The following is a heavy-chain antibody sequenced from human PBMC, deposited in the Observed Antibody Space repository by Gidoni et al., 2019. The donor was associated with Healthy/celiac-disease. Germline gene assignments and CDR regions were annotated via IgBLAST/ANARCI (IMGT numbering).Heavy chain of an antibody. D-gene: IGHD3-16*02. CDR2: IYHSGST. J-gene: IGHJ3*02. CDR1: GGSISSGGYS. V-gene: IGHV4-30-2*01. CDR3: ARSYDYVWGSYRATDAFDI. Sequence: QLQLQESGSGLVKPSQTLSLPCAVPGGSISSGGYSWSWIRQPPGKGLEWIGYIYHSGSTYYNPSLKSRVTISVDRSKNQFSLKLSSVTAADTAVYYCARSYDYVWGSYRATDAFDIWGQGTMVTVSS.